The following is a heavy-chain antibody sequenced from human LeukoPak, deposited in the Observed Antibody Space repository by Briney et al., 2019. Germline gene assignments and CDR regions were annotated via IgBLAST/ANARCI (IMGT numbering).Heavy chain of an antibody. Sequence: GGSLRLSCEAPGSTFYNAAMSSVRPAPGGGLEWVSTIGISAGSTYYADAVKGRFTISRDNSKKTVILQMNRLRVEDTAVYYCAKDRWESTIGDAFGFWGQGTKVAVSS. V-gene: IGHV3-23*01. CDR1: GSTFYNAA. CDR2: IGISAGST. J-gene: IGHJ3*01. CDR3: AKDRWESTIGDAFGF. D-gene: IGHD3-16*01.